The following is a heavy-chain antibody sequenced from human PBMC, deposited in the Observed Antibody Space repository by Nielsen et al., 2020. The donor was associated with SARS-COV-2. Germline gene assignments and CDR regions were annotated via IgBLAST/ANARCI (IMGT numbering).Heavy chain of an antibody. Sequence: SCAASGFTFSNAWMSWVRQAPGKGLEWVGRIKSKTDGGTTDYAAPVKGRFTISRDDSKNTLYLQMNSLKTEDTAVYYCTTDRIVLMVYAIDPFDYWGQGTLVTVSS. CDR3: TTDRIVLMVYAIDPFDY. CDR2: IKSKTDGGTT. J-gene: IGHJ4*02. V-gene: IGHV3-15*01. CDR1: GFTFSNAW. D-gene: IGHD2-8*01.